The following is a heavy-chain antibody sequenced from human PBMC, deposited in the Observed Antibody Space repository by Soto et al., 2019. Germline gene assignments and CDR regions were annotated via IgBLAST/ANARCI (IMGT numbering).Heavy chain of an antibody. CDR3: AKGRYFDASGGCANF. CDR2: SSGSGYQT. D-gene: IGHD3-22*01. V-gene: IGHV3-23*01. J-gene: IGHJ4*02. Sequence: EVQLLESGGGFLQPGGSQRLSCVASGFTFNSYAMSWVRQTPEKGLEWVSTSSGSGYQTYYAQSVQGRFPISRDNSKSTVYLQMNGLRAEDSATYYCAKGRYFDASGGCANFWGQGTLVTVSS. CDR1: GFTFNSYA.